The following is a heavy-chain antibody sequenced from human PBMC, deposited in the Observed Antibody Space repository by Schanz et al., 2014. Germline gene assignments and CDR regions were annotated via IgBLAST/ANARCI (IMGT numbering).Heavy chain of an antibody. Sequence: QVQLVQSGAEVKKPGASVKVSCKASGYSFTDYYIHWVRQAPGQGLEWMGWINPNSGGTNYPQRFQGRVTTTRDTSSRTVYMELSRLTSDDTAVFFCARENTAVAGMPRVMDVWGQGTTVTVTS. CDR3: ARENTAVAGMPRVMDV. D-gene: IGHD6-19*01. CDR2: INPNSGGT. CDR1: GYSFTDYY. J-gene: IGHJ6*02. V-gene: IGHV1-2*02.